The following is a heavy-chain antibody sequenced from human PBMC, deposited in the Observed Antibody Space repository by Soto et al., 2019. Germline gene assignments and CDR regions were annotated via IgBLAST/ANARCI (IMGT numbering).Heavy chain of an antibody. Sequence: QVQLVQSGAEVKKPGSSVKVSCKASGGTFSSYAISWVRQAPGQGLEWMGGIIPIFGTANYAQKFQGRVTITADESTSRAAMELSSLRSEDTAVYYCARDGYYYDSSGYYYYFDYWGQGTLVTVSS. CDR2: IIPIFGTA. CDR1: GGTFSSYA. V-gene: IGHV1-69*12. J-gene: IGHJ4*02. CDR3: ARDGYYYDSSGYYYYFDY. D-gene: IGHD3-22*01.